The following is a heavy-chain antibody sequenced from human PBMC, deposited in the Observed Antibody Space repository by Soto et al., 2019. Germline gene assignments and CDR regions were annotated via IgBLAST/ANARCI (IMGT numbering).Heavy chain of an antibody. CDR1: GFTFSSYA. CDR2: ISYNGGNK. Sequence: GGSLRLSCAASGFTFSSYAMHWVRQAPGKGLEWVAVISYNGGNKYYTDSAKGRFTISRDNSKNTLYLQMSSLRPEDTAVYYCARDSSIGAADYYFDYWGQGXLVTVYS. V-gene: IGHV3-30-3*01. J-gene: IGHJ4*02. CDR3: ARDSSIGAADYYFDY. D-gene: IGHD6-13*01.